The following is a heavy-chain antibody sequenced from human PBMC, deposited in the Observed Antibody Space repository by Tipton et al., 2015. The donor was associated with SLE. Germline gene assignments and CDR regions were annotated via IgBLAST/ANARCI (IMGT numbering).Heavy chain of an antibody. J-gene: IGHJ3*02. D-gene: IGHD1-20*01. Sequence: SLRLSCAASGFTFSSYAMSWVRQAPGKGLEWVSAISGSGGSTYYADSVKGRFTISRDNSKNTLYLQMNSLRAEDTAVYYCAKDHQRVTGTGYAFDIWGQGTMVTISS. V-gene: IGHV3-23*01. CDR3: AKDHQRVTGTGYAFDI. CDR1: GFTFSSYA. CDR2: ISGSGGST.